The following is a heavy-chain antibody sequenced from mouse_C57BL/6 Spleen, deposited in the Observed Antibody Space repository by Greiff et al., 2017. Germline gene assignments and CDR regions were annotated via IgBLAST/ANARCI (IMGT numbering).Heavy chain of an antibody. V-gene: IGHV5-4*01. J-gene: IGHJ2*01. CDR2: ISDGGSYT. CDR3: AREGAGYFAY. Sequence: EVMLVESGGGLVKPGGSLKLSCAASGFTFSSYAMSWVSQTPEKRLEWVATISDGGSYTYYPDNVKGRFTISRDNAKNNLYLQLSHLMSEDTAMYYCAREGAGYFAYWGQGTTLTVSS. D-gene: IGHD3-3*01. CDR1: GFTFSSYA.